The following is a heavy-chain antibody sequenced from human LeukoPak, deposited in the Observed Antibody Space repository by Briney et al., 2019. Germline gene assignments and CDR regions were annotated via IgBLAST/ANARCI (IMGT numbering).Heavy chain of an antibody. CDR3: ARHGPPDYYDSSGYNYFDY. D-gene: IGHD3-22*01. J-gene: IGHJ4*02. Sequence: GESLKISCKGSGYSFTSHWIGWVRQMAGKGLEWVGIINPRDSDTRYSASFQGQVTISADKSISTAYLQWSSLKASDTAMYYCARHGPPDYYDSSGYNYFDYWGQGTLVTVSS. V-gene: IGHV5-51*01. CDR1: GYSFTSHW. CDR2: INPRDSDT.